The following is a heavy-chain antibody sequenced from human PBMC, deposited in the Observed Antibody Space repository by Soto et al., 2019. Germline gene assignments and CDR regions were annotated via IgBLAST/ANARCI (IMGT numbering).Heavy chain of an antibody. CDR3: ARGIKGLPPSAFDI. D-gene: IGHD5-12*01. J-gene: IGHJ3*02. CDR1: GYTFSNYD. V-gene: IGHV1-8*01. Sequence: ASVKISCKASGYTFSNYDINWVRQATGQGLEWMGWLNPNTDKTGSAQKFQGRVTMTRNTSISTAYLELSGLRSDDTAVYYCARGIKGLPPSAFDIWGQGTRVTVSS. CDR2: LNPNTDKT.